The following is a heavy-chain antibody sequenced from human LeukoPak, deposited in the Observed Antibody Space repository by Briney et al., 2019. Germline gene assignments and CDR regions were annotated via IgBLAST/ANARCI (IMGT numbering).Heavy chain of an antibody. D-gene: IGHD6-13*01. Sequence: ASVKVSCKASGYTFTGYYIHWVRQAPGRGLEWMGWINPNSGDTNYAQSFQGRVTMTRDTSISTVYMELSTLRSDDTTLYYCARGNGSAPGYRYYFDYWGQGTLVTVSS. V-gene: IGHV1-2*02. J-gene: IGHJ4*02. CDR2: INPNSGDT. CDR1: GYTFTGYY. CDR3: ARGNGSAPGYRYYFDY.